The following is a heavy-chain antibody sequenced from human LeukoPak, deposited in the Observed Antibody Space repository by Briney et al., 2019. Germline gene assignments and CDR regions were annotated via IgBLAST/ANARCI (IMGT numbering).Heavy chain of an antibody. D-gene: IGHD1-26*01. V-gene: IGHV3-23*01. CDR2: ISGSGGSA. CDR1: GLTFSIYT. J-gene: IGHJ4*02. Sequence: GGSLRLSCAASGLTFSIYTMSWVRKAPGKGLEWVSAISGSGGSAFYADSVKGRFTISRDNSKTTLYLQMDSLTAEDTAVYYCAKLGDFDYWGQGTLVTVSS. CDR3: AKLGDFDY.